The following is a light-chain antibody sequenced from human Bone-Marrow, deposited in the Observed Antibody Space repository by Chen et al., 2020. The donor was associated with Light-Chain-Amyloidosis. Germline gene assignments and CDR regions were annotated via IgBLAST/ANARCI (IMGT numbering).Light chain of an antibody. CDR1: QGLNNK. J-gene: IGKJ1*01. V-gene: IGKV3-20*01. CDR2: AAS. Sequence: EIVMTQSPATLSLSPGERATLSCGASQGLNNKLAWYQQKPGQAPGLLIYAASRRATGIPDVFSGSGSGTDFTLTISRLEPEDFAVYHCQQYGNSPWTFGQGTKVEIK. CDR3: QQYGNSPWT.